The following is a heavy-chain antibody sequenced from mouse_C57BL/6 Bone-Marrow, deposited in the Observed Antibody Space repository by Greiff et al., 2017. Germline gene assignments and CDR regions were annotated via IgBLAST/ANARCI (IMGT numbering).Heavy chain of an antibody. Sequence: QVQLKESGAELVRPGASVKLSCKASGYTFTDYYINWVKQRPGQGLEWIGVINPGSGGTNYNEKFKGKATLTADKSSSTAYMQLSSLTSEDSAVYFCARGYSGFFAYWGQGTLVTVSA. D-gene: IGHD2-3*01. CDR2: INPGSGGT. J-gene: IGHJ3*01. CDR3: ARGYSGFFAY. CDR1: GYTFTDYY. V-gene: IGHV1-76*01.